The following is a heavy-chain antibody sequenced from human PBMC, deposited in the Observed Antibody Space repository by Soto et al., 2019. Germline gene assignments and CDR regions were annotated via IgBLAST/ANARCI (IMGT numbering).Heavy chain of an antibody. Sequence: SVKVSCTASGGTFSSYAISWVRQAPGQGLEWMGGIIPIFGTANYAQKFQGRVTITADESTSTAYMELSSLRSEDTAVYYCARVLRFLEWLYPSNYYYGMDVWGQGTTVTV. CDR3: ARVLRFLEWLYPSNYYYGMDV. CDR1: GGTFSSYA. V-gene: IGHV1-69*13. J-gene: IGHJ6*02. D-gene: IGHD3-3*01. CDR2: IIPIFGTA.